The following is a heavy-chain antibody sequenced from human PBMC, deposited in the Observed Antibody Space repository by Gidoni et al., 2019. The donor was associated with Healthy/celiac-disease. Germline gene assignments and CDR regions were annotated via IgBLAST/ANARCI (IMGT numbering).Heavy chain of an antibody. J-gene: IGHJ5*02. Sequence: QVQLQESGPGLVKPSQTLSLTCTVSGGSISSGGYYWSWIRQHPGKGLEWIGYIYYSGRTYYNPSLKSRVTISVDTSKNQFSLKLSSVTAADTAVYYCARDIYGDYVYDPWGQGTLVTVSS. CDR2: IYYSGRT. CDR1: GGSISSGGYY. CDR3: ARDIYGDYVYDP. V-gene: IGHV4-31*03. D-gene: IGHD4-17*01.